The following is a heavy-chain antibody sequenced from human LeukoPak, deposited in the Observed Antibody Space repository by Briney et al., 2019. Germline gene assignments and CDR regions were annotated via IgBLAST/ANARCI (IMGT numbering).Heavy chain of an antibody. J-gene: IGHJ4*02. CDR3: ARDPEPDGIVGATSRFDY. CDR1: GGSISSGSYY. V-gene: IGHV4-39*07. D-gene: IGHD1-26*01. Sequence: SETLSLTCTVSGGSISSGSYYWGWIRQPPGKGLEWIGNIYYSGSTYYNPSLKSRVTISIDTSKNQFSLKLSSVTAADTAVYYCARDPEPDGIVGATSRFDYWGQGTLVTVSS. CDR2: IYYSGST.